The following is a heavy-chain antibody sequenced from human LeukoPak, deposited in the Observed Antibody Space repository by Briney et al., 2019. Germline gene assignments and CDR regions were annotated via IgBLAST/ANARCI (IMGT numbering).Heavy chain of an antibody. CDR2: INSDGSST. CDR1: GFTFNRYW. V-gene: IGHV3-74*01. D-gene: IGHD2/OR15-2a*01. CDR3: ARGRGTIYMFDY. J-gene: IGHJ4*02. Sequence: GGSLRLSCAASGFTFNRYWMHWVRQVPGKGLVWVSRINSDGSSTTYADSVKGRFTISRDNARNTLYLQMNRLRAEDTAVYYCARGRGTIYMFDYWGQGTLVTVSS.